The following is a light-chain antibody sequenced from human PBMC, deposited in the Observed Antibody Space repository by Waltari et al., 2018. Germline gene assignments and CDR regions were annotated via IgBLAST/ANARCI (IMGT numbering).Light chain of an antibody. J-gene: IGKJ1*01. CDR1: QSVSSN. CDR2: GAS. CDR3: QQYNKWPT. V-gene: IGKV3-15*01. Sequence: EIVMTQSPATLSVSPGESTTLSCKARQSVSSNLAWYQQKPGQAPRLPIYGASTRATGIPAKFSGSGSGTDFTLTISSLQSEDFAVYYCQQYNKWPTFGQGTKVEIK.